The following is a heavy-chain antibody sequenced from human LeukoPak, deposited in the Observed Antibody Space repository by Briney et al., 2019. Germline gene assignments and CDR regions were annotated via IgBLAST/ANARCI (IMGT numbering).Heavy chain of an antibody. V-gene: IGHV1-2*02. CDR3: ARDARILENAFDI. CDR1: GYTFTGYY. D-gene: IGHD3-3*01. Sequence: ASVKVSRKASGYTFTGYYMHWVRQAPGQGLEWMGWINPNSGGTNYAQKFQGRVTMTRDTSISTAYMELSRLRSDDTAVYYCARDARILENAFDIWGQGTMVTVSS. CDR2: INPNSGGT. J-gene: IGHJ3*02.